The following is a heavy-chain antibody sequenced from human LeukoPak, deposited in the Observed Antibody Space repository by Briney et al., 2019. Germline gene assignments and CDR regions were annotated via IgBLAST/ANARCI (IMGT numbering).Heavy chain of an antibody. J-gene: IGHJ1*01. CDR2: ISSSGSTI. CDR1: GFTFSDYY. D-gene: IGHD3-22*01. Sequence: PGGSLRLSCAASGFTFSDYYMSWIRQAPGKGLEGVSYISSSGSTIYYADSVKGGFTISRDNAKKSLYLQINTLRAEDTALYYCARDDFYDSSGYHFQHWGQGTLVTVSS. V-gene: IGHV3-11*01. CDR3: ARDDFYDSSGYHFQH.